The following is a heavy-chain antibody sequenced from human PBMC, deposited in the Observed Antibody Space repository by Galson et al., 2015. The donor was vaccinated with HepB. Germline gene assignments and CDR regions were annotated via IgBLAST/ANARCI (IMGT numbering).Heavy chain of an antibody. D-gene: IGHD2-21*02. CDR1: GYTFINHA. CDR3: ERASDFHFRYYDF. CDR2: INTYNGNT. Sequence: SVKVSCKASGYTFINHAISWVRQAPGQGLEWMGWINTYNGNTNYAQKLQGRVTMTTDTSTSTAYMELRSLRSDDTAVYYCERASDFHFRYYDFWGQGTLVTVSS. V-gene: IGHV1-18*01. J-gene: IGHJ4*02.